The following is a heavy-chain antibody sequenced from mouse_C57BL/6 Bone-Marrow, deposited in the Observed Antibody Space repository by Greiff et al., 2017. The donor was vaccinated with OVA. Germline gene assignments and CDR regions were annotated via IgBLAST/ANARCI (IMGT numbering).Heavy chain of an antibody. D-gene: IGHD1-1*02. CDR2: ISNLAYSI. CDR1: GFTFSDYG. J-gene: IGHJ2*01. CDR3: ARLWS. Sequence: EVKLMESGGGLVQPGGSLKLSCAASGFTFSDYGMAWVRQAPRKGPEWVAFISNLAYSIYYADTVTGRFTISRENAKNTLYLEMSSLRSEDTAMYYCARLWSWGQGTTLTVSS. V-gene: IGHV5-15*01.